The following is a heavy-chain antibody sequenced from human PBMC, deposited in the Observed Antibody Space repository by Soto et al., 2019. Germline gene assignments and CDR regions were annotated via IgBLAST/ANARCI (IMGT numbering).Heavy chain of an antibody. J-gene: IGHJ3*02. CDR3: ARGNDDKSSTFDI. D-gene: IGHD1-26*01. Sequence: QVQLQESGPGLVKPLETVSLTCTVSGGSLIDDYWNWIRQPPGKGLEWIGYVYYSGSTNYKPSLQSRVTISLDTSKQQFSLKLISVTAADTAVYYCARGNDDKSSTFDIWGHGTMVSVSS. CDR1: GGSLIDDY. CDR2: VYYSGST. V-gene: IGHV4-59*01.